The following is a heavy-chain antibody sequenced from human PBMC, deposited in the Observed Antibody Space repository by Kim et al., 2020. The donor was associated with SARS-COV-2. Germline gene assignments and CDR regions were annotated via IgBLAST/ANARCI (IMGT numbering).Heavy chain of an antibody. CDR3: ARLGNGGALYYYYYGMDV. J-gene: IGHJ6*02. CDR1: GGSISSSSYY. CDR2: IYYSGST. V-gene: IGHV4-39*01. D-gene: IGHD3-16*01. Sequence: SETLSLTCTVSGGSISSSSYYWGWIRQPPGKGLEWIGSIYYSGSTYYNPSLKSRVTISVDTSKNQFSLKLSSVTAADTAVYYCARLGNGGALYYYYYGMDVWGQGTTVTVSS.